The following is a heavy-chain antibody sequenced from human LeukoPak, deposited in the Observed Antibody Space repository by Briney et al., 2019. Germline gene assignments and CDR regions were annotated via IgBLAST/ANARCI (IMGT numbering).Heavy chain of an antibody. J-gene: IGHJ5*02. CDR1: GGTFSSYA. CDR2: IIPIFGTA. D-gene: IGHD3-22*01. Sequence: SVKVSCKASGGTFSSYAISWVRQAPGQGFEWMGGIIPIFGTANYAQKFQGRVTITADESTSTAYMELSSLRSEDTAVYYCARRRYYYDSSGYYKGSWFDPWGQGTLVTVSS. V-gene: IGHV1-69*13. CDR3: ARRRYYYDSSGYYKGSWFDP.